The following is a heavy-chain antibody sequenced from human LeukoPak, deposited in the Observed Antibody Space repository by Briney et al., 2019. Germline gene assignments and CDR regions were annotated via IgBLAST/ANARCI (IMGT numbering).Heavy chain of an antibody. CDR3: ARLYCSGGSCYSDY. Sequence: ASVKVSCKASGYTFTGYYMHWVRQAPGQGLEWMGWINPNSGNTGYAQKFQGRVTMTRNTSISTAYMELSSLRSEDTAVYYCARLYCSGGSCYSDYWGQGTLVTVSS. D-gene: IGHD2-15*01. V-gene: IGHV1-8*02. CDR2: INPNSGNT. CDR1: GYTFTGYY. J-gene: IGHJ4*02.